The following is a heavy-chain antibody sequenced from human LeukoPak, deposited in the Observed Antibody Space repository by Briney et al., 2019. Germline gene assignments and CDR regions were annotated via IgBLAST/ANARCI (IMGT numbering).Heavy chain of an antibody. CDR3: AAQGVGATGPYFDY. CDR1: GGTFSSYA. D-gene: IGHD1-26*01. Sequence: SVKVSCKASGGTFSSYAISWVRQAPGQGLEWMGRIIPILGIANYAQKFQGRVTITADKSTSTAYMELSSLRSEDTAVYYCAAQGVGATGPYFDYGGQGTLVTVSS. J-gene: IGHJ4*02. V-gene: IGHV1-69*04. CDR2: IIPILGIA.